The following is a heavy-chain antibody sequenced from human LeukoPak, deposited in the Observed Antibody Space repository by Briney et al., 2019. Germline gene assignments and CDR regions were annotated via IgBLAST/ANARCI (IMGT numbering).Heavy chain of an antibody. CDR1: GFTFSSYA. Sequence: GGSLRLSCAASGFTFSSYAMHWVRQAPGKGLEWVSYISSSGSTIYYADSVKGRFTISRDNSRNTLYLQMISLRAEDTAVYYCARSFGDYEPEYFQHWGQGTLVTFSS. D-gene: IGHD4-17*01. CDR2: ISSSGSTI. J-gene: IGHJ1*01. CDR3: ARSFGDYEPEYFQH. V-gene: IGHV3-48*01.